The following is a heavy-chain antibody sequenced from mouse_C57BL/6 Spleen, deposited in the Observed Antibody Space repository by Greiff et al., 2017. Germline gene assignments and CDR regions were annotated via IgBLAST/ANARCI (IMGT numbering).Heavy chain of an antibody. Sequence: EVMLVESGGGLVQPGASMKLSCVASGFTFSNYWMNWVRQSPEKGLEWVAQIRLKSDNSATHHEVSVKGSFTVSRDDSKSGVYPQMNNLRAEDTGIYDCTYYGNDLAWFAYWGQGTLVTVSA. D-gene: IGHD2-2*01. CDR2: IRLKSDNSAT. J-gene: IGHJ3*01. CDR3: TYYGNDLAWFAY. V-gene: IGHV6-3*01. CDR1: GFTFSNYW.